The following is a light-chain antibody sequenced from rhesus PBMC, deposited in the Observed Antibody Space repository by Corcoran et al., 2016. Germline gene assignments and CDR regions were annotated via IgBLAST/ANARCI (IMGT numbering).Light chain of an antibody. CDR2: EVS. Sequence: DIVMTQTPLSLPVTPGEPASISCRSSQSLLDSEDGNTYLDWYLQKPGQSPQLLIYEVSNRASGVPDRFSGSGADTDFKLKISRVEAEDVGVYYCMQGIEFPYSFGQGTKVEIK. CDR3: MQGIEFPYS. V-gene: IGKV2-104*02. CDR1: QSLLDSEDGNTY. J-gene: IGKJ2*01.